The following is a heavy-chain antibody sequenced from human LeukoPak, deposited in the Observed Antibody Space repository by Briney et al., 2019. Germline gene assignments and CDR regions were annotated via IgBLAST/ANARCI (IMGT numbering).Heavy chain of an antibody. D-gene: IGHD1-26*01. Sequence: RGASMKVSCKASGYTFTNYGISWVRQAPGQGLEWMGWISPYNGNTNYAHNLQGRVTMTTDTSTSTAYMELRSLSSDDTAVYYCARDTASGSIKDPLGDWGQGTLVTVSS. CDR1: GYTFTNYG. J-gene: IGHJ4*02. V-gene: IGHV1-18*01. CDR2: ISPYNGNT. CDR3: ARDTASGSIKDPLGD.